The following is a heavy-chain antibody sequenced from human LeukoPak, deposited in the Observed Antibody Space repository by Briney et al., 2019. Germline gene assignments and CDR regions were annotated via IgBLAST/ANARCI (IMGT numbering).Heavy chain of an antibody. Sequence: GASVKVSCKASGYTFTGYYMHWVRQAPGQGLEWMGWINPNSGGTNYAQKFQGRVTMTRDTSIGTAYMELSRLRSDDTAVYYCAREIVGAANFDYWGQGTLVTVSS. J-gene: IGHJ4*02. CDR1: GYTFTGYY. V-gene: IGHV1-2*02. CDR2: INPNSGGT. CDR3: AREIVGAANFDY. D-gene: IGHD1-26*01.